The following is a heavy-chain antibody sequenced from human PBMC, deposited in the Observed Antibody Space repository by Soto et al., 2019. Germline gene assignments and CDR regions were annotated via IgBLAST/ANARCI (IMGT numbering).Heavy chain of an antibody. J-gene: IGHJ4*02. V-gene: IGHV4-39*01. CDR1: VGSISSSSYY. CDR3: AIYDFWSGYYDY. Sequence: SETLSLTCTVSVGSISSSSYYWGWIRQPPGKGLEWIGSIYYSGSTYYNPSLKSRVTISVDTSKNQFSLKLSSVTAADTAVYYCAIYDFWSGYYDYWGQGTLVTVSS. CDR2: IYYSGST. D-gene: IGHD3-3*01.